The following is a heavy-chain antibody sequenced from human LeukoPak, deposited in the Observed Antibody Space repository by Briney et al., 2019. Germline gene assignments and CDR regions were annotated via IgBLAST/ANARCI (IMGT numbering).Heavy chain of an antibody. CDR3: ARGVVIAAAGQSLGY. Sequence: PGGSLRLSCAASGFTFSSYEMNWVRQAPGKGLVWVSRINSDGSSTSYADSVKGRFTISRDSAKNTLYLQMDSLRAEDTAVYYCARGVVIAAAGQSLGYWGQGTLVTVSS. V-gene: IGHV3-74*01. CDR1: GFTFSSYE. D-gene: IGHD6-13*01. CDR2: INSDGSST. J-gene: IGHJ4*02.